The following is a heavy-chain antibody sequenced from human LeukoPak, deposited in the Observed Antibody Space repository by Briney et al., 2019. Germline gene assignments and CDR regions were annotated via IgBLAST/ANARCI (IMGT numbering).Heavy chain of an antibody. CDR2: ISAYNGNT. J-gene: IGHJ6*02. Sequence: ASVTVSCKASGYTFISYGMSWVRQAPGQGLEWLGWISAYNGNTNYAQKLQGRVTMTIDTSTNTAHRQLRSLRSDDTAVYYCARGAGVYEFWSGYYVDYYYYGMNVCGEGTTVTLS. V-gene: IGHV1-18*01. D-gene: IGHD3-3*01. CDR1: GYTFISYG. CDR3: ARGAGVYEFWSGYYVDYYYYGMNV.